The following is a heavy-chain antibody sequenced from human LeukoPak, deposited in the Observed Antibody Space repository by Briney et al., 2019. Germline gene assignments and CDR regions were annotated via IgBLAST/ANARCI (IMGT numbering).Heavy chain of an antibody. CDR2: ISYDGSNK. Sequence: GGSLRLSCAASGFTFSSYAMHWVRQAPGKGLEWVAVISYDGSNKYYADSVKGRFTISRDNSKDTLYLQMNSLRAEDTAVYYCAREIVLMVYAHRAFDYWGQGTLVTVSS. CDR3: AREIVLMVYAHRAFDY. V-gene: IGHV3-30*04. D-gene: IGHD2-8*01. J-gene: IGHJ4*02. CDR1: GFTFSSYA.